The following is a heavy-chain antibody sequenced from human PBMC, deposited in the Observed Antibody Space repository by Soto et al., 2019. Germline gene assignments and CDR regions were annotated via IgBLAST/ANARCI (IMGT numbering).Heavy chain of an antibody. CDR2: ISGSGGST. CDR1: GFTFSRYA. CDR3: AKDPYYYDSSGYYAKYFDY. Sequence: GWSLRLSCAASGFTFSRYAMSWVRQAPGKGLEWVSAISGSGGSTYYADSVKGRFTISRDNSKNTLYLQMNSLRAEDTAVYYCAKDPYYYDSSGYYAKYFDYWGQGTLVTVSS. J-gene: IGHJ4*02. V-gene: IGHV3-23*01. D-gene: IGHD3-22*01.